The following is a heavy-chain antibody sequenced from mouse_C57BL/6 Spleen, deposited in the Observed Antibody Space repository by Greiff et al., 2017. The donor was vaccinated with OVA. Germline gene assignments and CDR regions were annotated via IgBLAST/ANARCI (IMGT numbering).Heavy chain of an antibody. CDR3: ARRYDYAYYAMDY. Sequence: QVQLQQPGAELVRPGSSVKLSCKASGYTFTSYWMDWVKQRPGQGLEWIGNIYPSDSETHYNQKFKDKATLTVDKSSSTAYMQLSSLTSEDSAVYYCARRYDYAYYAMDYWGQGTSVTVSS. CDR2: IYPSDSET. D-gene: IGHD2-4*01. CDR1: GYTFTSYW. J-gene: IGHJ4*01. V-gene: IGHV1-61*01.